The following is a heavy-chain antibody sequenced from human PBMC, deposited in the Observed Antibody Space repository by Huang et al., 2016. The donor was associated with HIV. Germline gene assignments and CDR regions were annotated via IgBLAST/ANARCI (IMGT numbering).Heavy chain of an antibody. Sequence: QVQLQESGPGLVKPSQTLSLTCTVSGASISSGAYYWSWIRQPPGKGLEWIGYICYIGNTHYNPALKSRLTMSVDTSKNQFSVKLSSVTAADTAVYYCARSPHYYDSYPALLNWFDPWGQGSLVAVSS. J-gene: IGHJ5*02. CDR1: GASISSGAYY. V-gene: IGHV4-30-4*08. CDR2: ICYIGNT. CDR3: ARSPHYYDSYPALLNWFDP. D-gene: IGHD3-22*01.